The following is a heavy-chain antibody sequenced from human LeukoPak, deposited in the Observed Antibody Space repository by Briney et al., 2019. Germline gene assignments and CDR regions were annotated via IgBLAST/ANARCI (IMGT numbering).Heavy chain of an antibody. D-gene: IGHD6-19*01. CDR1: GYTFTDSY. J-gene: IGHJ4*02. CDR3: VRDLGISGWYAPPLGYFDS. V-gene: IGHV1-2*06. Sequence: ASVKVSCKTSGYTFTDSYIHWVRQAPGQGLEWMGRINPNSGEPNYPQKFQGRVTMTRDTSISTAYMEMSSLTSDDTAVHYCVRDLGISGWYAPPLGYFDSWGQGTLVTVSS. CDR2: INPNSGEP.